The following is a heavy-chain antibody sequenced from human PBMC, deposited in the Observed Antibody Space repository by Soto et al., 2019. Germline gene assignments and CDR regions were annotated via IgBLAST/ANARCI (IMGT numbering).Heavy chain of an antibody. CDR1: GGSISSYY. V-gene: IGHV4-59*08. D-gene: IGHD3-10*01. CDR3: ARSTYYYGSGTLRYYYYYYGMDV. CDR2: IYYSGST. Sequence: QVQLQESGPGLVKPSETLSLTCTVSGGSISSYYWSWIRQPPGKGLEWIGYIYYSGSTNYNPSLKSRHTISAATPKIQYSRKLSSVTAADTAVYYCARSTYYYGSGTLRYYYYYYGMDVWGQGTTVTVSS. J-gene: IGHJ6*02.